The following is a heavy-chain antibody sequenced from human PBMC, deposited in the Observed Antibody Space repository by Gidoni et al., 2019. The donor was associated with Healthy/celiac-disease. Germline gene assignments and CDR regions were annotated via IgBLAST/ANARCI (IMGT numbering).Heavy chain of an antibody. CDR1: GFTFSSYA. CDR3: AKYSGSYKDIGWFDP. CDR2: ISGSGGST. V-gene: IGHV3-23*01. D-gene: IGHD1-26*01. J-gene: IGHJ5*02. Sequence: EVQLLESGGGLVQPGGSLRLSCAASGFTFSSYAMSWVRQAPGKGLEWVSAISGSGGSTYYADSVKGRFTVSRDNSKNTLYLQMNSLRAEDTAVYYCAKYSGSYKDIGWFDPWGQGTLVTVSS.